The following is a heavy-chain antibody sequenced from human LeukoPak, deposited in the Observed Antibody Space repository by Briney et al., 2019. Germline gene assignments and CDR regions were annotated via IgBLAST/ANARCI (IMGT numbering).Heavy chain of an antibody. V-gene: IGHV3-23*01. Sequence: GGSLRLSCAAVWFTVSTYAMSWVRQAPGKGLEWVAVIIGSGGSTYYEDSVMGRFTISRDNSKTMEYLQLNSLRALASVTDSCVKGESTDYYDLGSPAGDFWGQGTLVTVSS. CDR2: IIGSGGST. D-gene: IGHD3-10*01. J-gene: IGHJ4*02. CDR1: WFTVSTYA. CDR3: VKGESTDYYDLGSPAGDF.